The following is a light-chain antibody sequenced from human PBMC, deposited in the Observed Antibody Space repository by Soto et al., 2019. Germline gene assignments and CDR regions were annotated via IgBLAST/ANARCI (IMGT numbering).Light chain of an antibody. CDR3: QQNYMTPGT. CDR1: QSINTY. Sequence: DIQMSQSPSSLPASVGDRVTITCRPSQSINTYLNWYQQKEGKAPKLLIYGASNLQSGVPSRFSGSGSGTEFTLTISNLQPEDFATYYCQQNYMTPGTFGQGTTVEMK. V-gene: IGKV1-39*01. CDR2: GAS. J-gene: IGKJ1*01.